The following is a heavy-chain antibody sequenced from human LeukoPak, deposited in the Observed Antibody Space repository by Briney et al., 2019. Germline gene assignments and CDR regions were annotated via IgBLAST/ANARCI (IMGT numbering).Heavy chain of an antibody. V-gene: IGHV4-31*03. Sequence: SQTLSLTCIVSGGSISSGGYYWSWIRQHPGKGLEWIGYIYYSGSTYYNPSLKSRVTISVDTSKNQFSLKLSSVTAADTAVYYCAAGVVVAATLLYWGQGTLVTVSS. CDR1: GGSISSGGYY. J-gene: IGHJ4*02. D-gene: IGHD2-15*01. CDR2: IYYSGST. CDR3: AAGVVVAATLLY.